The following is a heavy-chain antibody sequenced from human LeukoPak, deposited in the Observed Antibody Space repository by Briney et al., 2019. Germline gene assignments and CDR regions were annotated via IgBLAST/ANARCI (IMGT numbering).Heavy chain of an antibody. CDR2: IYTSGST. J-gene: IGHJ6*03. CDR3: ARAKYYYGSGSYYNGYYYYYMDV. D-gene: IGHD3-10*01. CDR1: GCSISSGPYY. Sequence: SETLSLTCTVSGCSISSGPYYWNWIRQPAGKGLEWIGRIYTSGSTNYNPSLKSRVTISVDTSKNQFSLKLSSVTAADTAVYYCARAKYYYGSGSYYNGYYYYYMDVWGKGTTVTISS. V-gene: IGHV4-61*02.